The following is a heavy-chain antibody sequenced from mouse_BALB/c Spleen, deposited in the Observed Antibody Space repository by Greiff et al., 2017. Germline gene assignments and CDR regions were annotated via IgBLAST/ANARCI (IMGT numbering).Heavy chain of an antibody. V-gene: IGHV5-6-5*01. J-gene: IGHJ1*01. D-gene: IGHD1-1*01. CDR1: GFTFSSYA. CDR3: ARGDYYGSSYGYFDV. CDR2: ISSGGST. Sequence: EVQGVESGGGLVKPGGSLKLSCAASGFTFSSYAMSWVRQTPEKRLEWVASISSGGSTYYPDSVKGRFTISRDNARNILYLQMSSLRSEDTAMYYCARGDYYGSSYGYFDVWGAGTTVTVSS.